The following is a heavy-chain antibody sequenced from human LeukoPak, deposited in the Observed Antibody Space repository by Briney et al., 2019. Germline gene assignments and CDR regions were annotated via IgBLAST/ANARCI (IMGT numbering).Heavy chain of an antibody. J-gene: IGHJ6*03. CDR3: ATHLNGGAYYYYYMDV. V-gene: IGHV3-20*04. D-gene: IGHD3-10*01. Sequence: GGSLRLSCAASGFTFSSYEMNWVRQAPGKGLEWVSGIIWNGGSSGYADSVKGRFTISRDNAKNSLYLQMNSLRAEDTAVYYCATHLNGGAYYYYYMDVWGKGTTVTVSS. CDR2: IIWNGGSS. CDR1: GFTFSSYE.